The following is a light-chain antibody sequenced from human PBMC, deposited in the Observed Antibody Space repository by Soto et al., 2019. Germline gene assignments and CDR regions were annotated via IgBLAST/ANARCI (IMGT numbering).Light chain of an antibody. Sequence: ALAQPASVSWSPGQSVPISCTGTSSDVGGYDYVSWYQLHPGKAPKLMVFEVSNRPSGVSYRFSGSKSGNTASLTISGLQAEDEADYFCSSYSISTAYLFGTGTKVTVL. J-gene: IGLJ1*01. CDR1: SSDVGGYDY. V-gene: IGLV2-14*01. CDR3: SSYSISTAYL. CDR2: EVS.